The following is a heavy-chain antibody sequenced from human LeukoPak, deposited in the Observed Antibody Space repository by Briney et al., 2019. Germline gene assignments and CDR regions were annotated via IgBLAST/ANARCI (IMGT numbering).Heavy chain of an antibody. Sequence: GGSLRLSCAASGFTFSSYAMHWVRQAPGKGLEWVAVISYDGSNKYYADSVKGRSTISRDNSKNTLYLQMNSLRAEDTAVYYCARAGYSSSWYGYYFDYWGQGTLVTVSS. V-gene: IGHV3-30-3*01. CDR2: ISYDGSNK. CDR3: ARAGYSSSWYGYYFDY. D-gene: IGHD6-13*01. CDR1: GFTFSSYA. J-gene: IGHJ4*02.